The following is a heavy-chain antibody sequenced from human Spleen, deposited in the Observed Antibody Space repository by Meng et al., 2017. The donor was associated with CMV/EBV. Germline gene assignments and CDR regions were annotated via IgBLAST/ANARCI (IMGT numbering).Heavy chain of an antibody. Sequence: VHCRASVYLFPRHGIPGVRQAPGQGLEWMGWISPSIGSTNYAQELEGRVTMTTDRSTTTAYLELRSLRYDDTAVYFCARGTGIFDYWGQGTLVTVSS. D-gene: IGHD7-27*01. V-gene: IGHV1-18*04. CDR1: VYLFPRHG. CDR3: ARGTGIFDY. CDR2: ISPSIGST. J-gene: IGHJ4*02.